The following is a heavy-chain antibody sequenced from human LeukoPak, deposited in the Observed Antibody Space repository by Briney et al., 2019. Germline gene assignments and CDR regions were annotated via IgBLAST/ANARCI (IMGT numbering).Heavy chain of an antibody. Sequence: SETLSLTCTVSVDSITSSYWSWIRQPPGKGLEWIGCIYNSGSTSYHSGNTKFNPSLKSRVTLSVDTSKNQFSLKLTSVTAADTAVYYCARDSRSGWGNWFDPWGQGTLVTVSS. V-gene: IGHV4-59*01. J-gene: IGHJ5*02. D-gene: IGHD6-19*01. CDR3: ARDSRSGWGNWFDP. CDR1: VDSITSSY. CDR2: IYNSGSTSYHSGNT.